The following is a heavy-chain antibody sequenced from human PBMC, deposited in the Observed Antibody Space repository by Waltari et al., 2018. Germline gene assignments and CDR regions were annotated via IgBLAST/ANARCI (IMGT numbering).Heavy chain of an antibody. D-gene: IGHD2-15*01. Sequence: WWSWVRQTPEKGLEGIGQIHRSGKTNYNPSLESRVTVSMDTSNSQLSLRVTSATAADTAVYFCARDRGRGLYLDSWGQGTRVTVSP. V-gene: IGHV4-4*01. CDR3: ARDRGRGLYLDS. CDR2: IHRSGKT. J-gene: IGHJ4*02. CDR1: W.